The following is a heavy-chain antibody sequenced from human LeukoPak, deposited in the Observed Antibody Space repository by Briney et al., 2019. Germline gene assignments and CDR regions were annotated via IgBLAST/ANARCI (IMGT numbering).Heavy chain of an antibody. D-gene: IGHD3-22*01. Sequence: PSETLSLTCAVYGGSFSGYYWSWIRQPPGKGLEWIGEINHSGSTNYNPSLKSRVTISVDTSKNQFSLKLSSVTAADTAVYYCARVAYYYDSSGYFPLDYWGQGTLVTVSS. CDR2: INHSGST. CDR3: ARVAYYYDSSGYFPLDY. J-gene: IGHJ4*02. V-gene: IGHV4-34*01. CDR1: GGSFSGYY.